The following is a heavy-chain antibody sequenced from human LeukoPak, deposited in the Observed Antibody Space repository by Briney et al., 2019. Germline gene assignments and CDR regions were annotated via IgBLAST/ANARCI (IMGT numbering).Heavy chain of an antibody. Sequence: GASVKVSCKASGYSFTIFGISWVRQAPGQGLEWMGWISAYNGDSNYAQKFQGRVTMTRDMSTSTVYMELSSLRSEDTAVYYCAREGVGATTYDYWGQGTLVTVSS. D-gene: IGHD1-26*01. J-gene: IGHJ4*02. CDR2: ISAYNGDS. CDR3: AREGVGATTYDY. CDR1: GYSFTIFG. V-gene: IGHV1-18*01.